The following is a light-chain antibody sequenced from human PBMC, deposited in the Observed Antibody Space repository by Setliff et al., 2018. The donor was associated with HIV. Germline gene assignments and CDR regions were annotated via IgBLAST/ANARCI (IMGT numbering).Light chain of an antibody. CDR1: SSDVGDTES. CDR2: NVN. CDR3: CSYAIGDTWM. Sequence: QSVLTQPASVSGSPGQSITISCTGSSSDVGDTESVSWYHQHPGELPKLILYNVNQRPSGTSSRFSGSKSGSTASLTFSGLQTADEGTYYCCSYAIGDTWMFGGGTQLTVL. J-gene: IGLJ3*02. V-gene: IGLV2-23*02.